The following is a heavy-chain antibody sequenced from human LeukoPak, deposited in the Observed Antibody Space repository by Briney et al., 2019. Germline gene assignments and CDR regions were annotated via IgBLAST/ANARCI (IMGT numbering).Heavy chain of an antibody. CDR2: INHSGST. CDR3: ARVRGYNYYFDY. V-gene: IGHV4-34*01. CDR1: GGSFSGYY. J-gene: IGHJ4*02. D-gene: IGHD1-1*01. Sequence: PSETLSLTCAVYGGSFSGYYWSWIRQPPGKGLEWIGEINHSGSTNYNPSLKSRVTISVDTSKNQFSLKLSSVTAADTAVYYCARVRGYNYYFDYWGQGTLVTVSS.